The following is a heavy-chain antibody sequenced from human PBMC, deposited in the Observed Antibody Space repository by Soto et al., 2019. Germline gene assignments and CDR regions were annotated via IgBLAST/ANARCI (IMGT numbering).Heavy chain of an antibody. CDR2: VYSSGGT. J-gene: IGHJ5*02. CDR3: ARGQRFSDWFDP. V-gene: IGHV4-4*07. Sequence: PSETLSLTCTVSGGPMSSYYWTWIRQPAGKGLEWIGRVYSSGGTHYSPSLKSRVTISLDTSKNQFSLRLLSVTDADTAVYFCARGQRFSDWFDPWGQGTLVTVSS. D-gene: IGHD3-3*01. CDR1: GGPMSSYY.